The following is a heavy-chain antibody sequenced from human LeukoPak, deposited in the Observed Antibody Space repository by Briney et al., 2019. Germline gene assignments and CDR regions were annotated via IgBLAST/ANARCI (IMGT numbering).Heavy chain of an antibody. CDR2: IIPIFGTA. J-gene: IGHJ5*02. V-gene: IGHV1-69*05. CDR1: GGTFSSYA. CDR3: ARDRDCTSGVCYISWFDP. D-gene: IGHD2-8*01. Sequence: SVKVSCKASGGTFSSYAISWVRQAPGQGLEWMGGIIPIFGTANYAQKFQGRVTITTDESTSTAYMELSSLRSEDTAVYYCARDRDCTSGVCYISWFDPWGQGTLVTVSS.